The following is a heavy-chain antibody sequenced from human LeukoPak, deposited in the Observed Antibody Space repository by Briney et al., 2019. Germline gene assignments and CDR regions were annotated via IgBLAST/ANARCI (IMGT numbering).Heavy chain of an antibody. CDR1: GYTFTSYY. CDR2: INPSGGST. J-gene: IGHJ4*02. CDR3: ARDMSGDRRRTQQYYFDY. Sequence: SVKVSCKASGYTFTSYYMHWVRQAPGQGLEWMGIINPSGGSTSYAQKFQGRVTMTRDTSTSTVYMELSSLRSEDTAVYYCARDMSGDRRRTQQYYFDYWGQGTLVTVSS. V-gene: IGHV1-46*01. D-gene: IGHD6-13*01.